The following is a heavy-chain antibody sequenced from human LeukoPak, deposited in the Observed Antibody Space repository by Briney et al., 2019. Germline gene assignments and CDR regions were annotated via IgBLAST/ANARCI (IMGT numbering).Heavy chain of an antibody. CDR3: AKQTVAGNQH. Sequence: PGRSLRLSCAASGFTFDDYAMHWVRQAPGKGLEWVSGISWNSGSIGYADSVKGRFTISRDNSKNTLYLQMNSLRAEDTAVYYCAKQTVAGNQHWGQGTLVTVSS. J-gene: IGHJ1*01. D-gene: IGHD6-19*01. CDR1: GFTFDDYA. V-gene: IGHV3-9*01. CDR2: ISWNSGSI.